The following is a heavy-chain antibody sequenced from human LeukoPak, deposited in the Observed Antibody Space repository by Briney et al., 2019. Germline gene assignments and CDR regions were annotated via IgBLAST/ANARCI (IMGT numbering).Heavy chain of an antibody. CDR2: ISWNSGSI. CDR3: AKASRSGYGSSGYRLGYDAFDI. CDR1: GFTFDDYA. V-gene: IGHV3-9*01. D-gene: IGHD3-22*01. J-gene: IGHJ3*02. Sequence: GRSLRLSCAASGFTFDDYAMHWVRQAPGKGLEWVSGISWNSGSIGYADSVKGRFTISRDNAKNSLYLQMNSLRAEDTALYYCAKASRSGYGSSGYRLGYDAFDIWGQGTMVTVSS.